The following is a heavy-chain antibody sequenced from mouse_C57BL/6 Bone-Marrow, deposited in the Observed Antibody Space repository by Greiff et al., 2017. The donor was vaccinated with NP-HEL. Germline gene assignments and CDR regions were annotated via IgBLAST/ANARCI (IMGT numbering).Heavy chain of an antibody. CDR1: GFSLSTSGMG. V-gene: IGHV8-12*01. D-gene: IGHD1-1*01. CDR3: ARKTGYGSSYGYFDV. Sequence: QVTLKVSGPGILQSSQTLSLTCSFSGFSLSTSGMGVSWIRQPSGKGLEWLAHIYWDDDKRYNPSLKSRLTISKGTSRNQVFLKITSVDTADTATYYCARKTGYGSSYGYFDVWGTGTTVTVSS. CDR2: IYWDDDK. J-gene: IGHJ1*03.